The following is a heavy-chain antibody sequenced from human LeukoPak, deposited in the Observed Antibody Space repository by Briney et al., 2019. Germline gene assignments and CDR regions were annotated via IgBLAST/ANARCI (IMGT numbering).Heavy chain of an antibody. D-gene: IGHD3-3*01. CDR1: GYSFTSYW. J-gene: IGHJ4*02. CDR3: ARLSITIFGVEYYFDY. CDR2: IYPGDSDT. Sequence: GESLKISCKGSGYSFTSYWIGWVRQMPAKGLEWMGIIYPGDSDTRYSPSFQGQVTITADKSISAAYLQWSSLKASDTAMYYCARLSITIFGVEYYFDYWGQGTLVTVSS. V-gene: IGHV5-51*01.